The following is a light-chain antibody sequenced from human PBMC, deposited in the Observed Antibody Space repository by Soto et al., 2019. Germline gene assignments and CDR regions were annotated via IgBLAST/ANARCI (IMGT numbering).Light chain of an antibody. CDR1: QSVSST. CDR2: GAS. Sequence: EILMTQSPATLSVSLGERVTLSYRASQSVSSTLAWYKHKPGQAPRILIQGASTRATGIPARLSGSGSGTEFTLTISRMEPEDFAVYYCQQYGSSGTFGHGTKVDIK. V-gene: IGKV3-15*01. J-gene: IGKJ1*01. CDR3: QQYGSSGT.